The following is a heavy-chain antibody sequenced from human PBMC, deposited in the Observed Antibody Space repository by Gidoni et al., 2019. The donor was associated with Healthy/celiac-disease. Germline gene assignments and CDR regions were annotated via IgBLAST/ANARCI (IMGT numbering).Heavy chain of an antibody. Sequence: QSTLKESGPTLVKPKQTLTLTCTISGFPLRTSGVGVGWIRQPPGKALDWLALIYCDGDKRYSPSLKSRLTITKDTSKNLVVLTVTIMDPVDTATYYCAHVFYYDSSAYYPRSAWYFDLWGRGTLVTVSS. D-gene: IGHD3-22*01. CDR3: AHVFYYDSSAYYPRSAWYFDL. J-gene: IGHJ2*01. V-gene: IGHV2-5*02. CDR2: IYCDGDK. CDR1: GFPLRTSGVG.